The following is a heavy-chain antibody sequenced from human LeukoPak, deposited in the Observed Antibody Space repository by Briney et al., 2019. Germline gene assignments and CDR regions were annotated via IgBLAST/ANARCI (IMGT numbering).Heavy chain of an antibody. J-gene: IGHJ4*02. V-gene: IGHV3-48*01. CDR2: ISSSSTTI. D-gene: IGHD1-26*01. CDR3: ARDPREWGLPYFDC. CDR1: GFTFSRYT. Sequence: GGSLRLSCAASGFTFSRYTMNWVRQAPGKGLEWISDISSSSTTIHYADSVKGRFTNSRDNAKNSLYLQMNNLRAEDTAVYYCARDPREWGLPYFDCWGQGTLVTVSS.